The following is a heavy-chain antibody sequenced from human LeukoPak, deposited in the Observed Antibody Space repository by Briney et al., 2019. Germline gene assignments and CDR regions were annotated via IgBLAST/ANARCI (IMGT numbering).Heavy chain of an antibody. D-gene: IGHD3-22*01. CDR1: GGAISNYY. V-gene: IGHV4-34*01. J-gene: IGHJ4*02. Sequence: SETLSLTYTVSGGAISNYYWSWIRQPPGKGLEWIGEINHSGSTNYNPSLKSRVTISVDTSKNQFSLKLSSVTAADTAVYYCARGGVHYDSSGYYVDYFDYWGQGTLVTVSS. CDR2: INHSGST. CDR3: ARGGVHYDSSGYYVDYFDY.